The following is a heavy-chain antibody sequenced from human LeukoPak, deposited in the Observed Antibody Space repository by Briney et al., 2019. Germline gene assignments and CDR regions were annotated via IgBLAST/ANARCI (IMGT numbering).Heavy chain of an antibody. CDR2: INPNSGGT. CDR3: TKEGVEGY. CDR1: GYTFTGYN. Sequence: ASVNVSCKASGYTFTGYNMHWVRQAPVQGLEWMGGINPNSGGTNYAQKFQGRVTMTRDTSINTAYLELGRLTSDDTAVYYCTKEGVEGYWGQGTLVTVSS. J-gene: IGHJ4*02. V-gene: IGHV1-2*02.